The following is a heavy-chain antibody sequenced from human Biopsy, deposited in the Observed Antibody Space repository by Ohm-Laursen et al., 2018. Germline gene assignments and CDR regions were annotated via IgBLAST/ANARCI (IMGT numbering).Heavy chain of an antibody. CDR1: GFIFDDYA. J-gene: IGHJ4*02. CDR3: ATAIDRRFDY. D-gene: IGHD2-21*02. CDR2: ISFNSGTI. V-gene: IGHV3-9*01. Sequence: SLRLSCTASGFIFDDYAMHWVRQAPGKGLEWVSTISFNSGTIAYADSVKGRFTISRDNAKKSLYLQLNSLRAEDTAVYYCATAIDRRFDYWGQGTLVTVSS.